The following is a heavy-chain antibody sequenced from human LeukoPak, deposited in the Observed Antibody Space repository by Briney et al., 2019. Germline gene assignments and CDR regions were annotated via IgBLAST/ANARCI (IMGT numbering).Heavy chain of an antibody. CDR3: ARGQKDNGVSSSWYYFGMDV. D-gene: IGHD6-13*01. J-gene: IGHJ6*02. Sequence: ASVKVSCKASGYTFTSSDINWVRQATGQGLEWMGWMNPNSGNTDYAQKFQGRVTMTRNTSISTAYMELSSLRSEDAAVYYCARGQKDNGVSSSWYYFGMDVWGQGTTVTVSS. CDR2: MNPNSGNT. V-gene: IGHV1-8*01. CDR1: GYTFTSSD.